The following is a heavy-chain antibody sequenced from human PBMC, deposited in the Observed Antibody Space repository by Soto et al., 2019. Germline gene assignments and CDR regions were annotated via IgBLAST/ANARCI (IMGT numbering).Heavy chain of an antibody. CDR1: GFTFSSYA. CDR2: ISDRGQSV. J-gene: IGHJ4*02. CDR3: AKAAIFGVADY. D-gene: IGHD3-3*01. Sequence: LRLSCAASGFTFSSYAMSWVRQSPGKGLEWVSSISDRGQSVFFADSVKGRFTISRDNSKNTLYLQMNSLRAEDTAVYYCAKAAIFGVADYWGQGTLVTVSS. V-gene: IGHV3-23*01.